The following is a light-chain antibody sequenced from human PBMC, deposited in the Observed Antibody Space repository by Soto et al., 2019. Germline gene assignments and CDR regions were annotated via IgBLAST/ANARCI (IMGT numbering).Light chain of an antibody. Sequence: VLTQPASVSGSPGQSITISCTGTSSDIGKYNYVSWFQQHPAKAPKLIIFEVSTRPSGVSNRFSGSKSGNTASLTISGLQAEDEADYYCSSYTGSNINTVVFGGGTKLTVL. CDR2: EVS. J-gene: IGLJ2*01. CDR1: SSDIGKYNY. V-gene: IGLV2-14*01. CDR3: SSYTGSNINTVV.